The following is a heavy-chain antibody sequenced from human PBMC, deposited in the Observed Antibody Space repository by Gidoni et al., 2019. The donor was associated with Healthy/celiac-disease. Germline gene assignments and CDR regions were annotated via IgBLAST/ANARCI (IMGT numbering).Heavy chain of an antibody. J-gene: IGHJ4*02. CDR3: ARLSDYYDSSGHILSGGVY. V-gene: IGHV4-39*01. Sequence: QLQLQESGPGLVKPSETLSLTCTVSGGSISSSSYYWGWIRQPPGKGLEWIGSIYYSGSTYYNPSLKSRVTISVDTSKNQFSLKLSSVTAADTAVYYCARLSDYYDSSGHILSGGVYWGQGTLVTVSS. D-gene: IGHD3-22*01. CDR1: GGSISSSSYY. CDR2: IYYSGST.